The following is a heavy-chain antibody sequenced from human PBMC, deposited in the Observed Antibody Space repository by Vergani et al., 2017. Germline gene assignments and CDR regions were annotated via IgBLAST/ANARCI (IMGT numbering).Heavy chain of an antibody. D-gene: IGHD1-26*01. V-gene: IGHV4-34*01. J-gene: IGHJ3*01. CDR1: GGSLSGYY. Sequence: QVQLHQLGPGLLKPSETLSLTCAVYGGSLSGYYWSWIRLAPGKGLEWIGEINHSGTINYNPTLKSPFNVSIDTSRDHFSLKLRSVSAADTAVYFCARRAERWETLLRDDFDVWGQGTFVTVSP. CDR2: INHSGTI. CDR3: ARRAERWETLLRDDFDV.